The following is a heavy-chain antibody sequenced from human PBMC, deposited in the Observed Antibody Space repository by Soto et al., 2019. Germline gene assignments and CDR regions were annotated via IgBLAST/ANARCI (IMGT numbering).Heavy chain of an antibody. Sequence: SETLSLTCAVYGGSFSGYYWSWIRQPPGKGLEWIGEINHSGSTNYNPSLKSRVTIPVDTSKNQFSLKLSSVTAADTAVYYCARGDCSSTSCYYYYMDVWGKGTTVTVSS. J-gene: IGHJ6*03. V-gene: IGHV4-34*01. D-gene: IGHD2-2*01. CDR3: ARGDCSSTSCYYYYMDV. CDR2: INHSGST. CDR1: GGSFSGYY.